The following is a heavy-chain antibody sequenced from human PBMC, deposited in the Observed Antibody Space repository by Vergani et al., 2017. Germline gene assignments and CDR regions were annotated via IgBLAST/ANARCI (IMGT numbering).Heavy chain of an antibody. CDR3: AKLLGDCSSTSCEGYMDV. CDR2: ISGSGGST. V-gene: IGHV3-23*04. CDR1: GFTFSSYA. D-gene: IGHD2-2*01. Sequence: VQLVESGGGLVKPGGSLRLSCAASGFTFSSYAMSWVRQAPGKGLEWVSAISGSGGSTYYADSVKGRFTISRDNSKNTLYLQMNSLRAEDTAVYYCAKLLGDCSSTSCEGYMDVWGKGTTVTVSS. J-gene: IGHJ6*03.